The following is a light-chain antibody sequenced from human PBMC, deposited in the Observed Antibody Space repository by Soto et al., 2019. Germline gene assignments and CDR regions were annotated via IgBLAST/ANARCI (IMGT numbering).Light chain of an antibody. CDR1: SSNLGSNYN. J-gene: IGLJ3*02. CDR2: GDT. V-gene: IGLV1-40*01. CDR3: QSYDLSLSGWV. Sequence: QPVLTQPPSVSGAPGQRVTISCTGGSSNLGSNYNVHWYQQLPGTAPKLLIFGDTNRPSGVPDRFSGSKSGTSASLAITGLQPEDEADYYCQSYDLSLSGWVFGGGTKLTVL.